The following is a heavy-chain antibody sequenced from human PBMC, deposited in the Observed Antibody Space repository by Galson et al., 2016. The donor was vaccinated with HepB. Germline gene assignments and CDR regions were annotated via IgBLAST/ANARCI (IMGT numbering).Heavy chain of an antibody. CDR2: INGRGDDT. D-gene: IGHD3-10*01. V-gene: IGHV3-23*01. J-gene: IGHJ4*02. Sequence: LRLSCAASGFSFSTYAMSWVRQAPGKGLEWVAGINGRGDDTNYADSVKDRFTISRDNSKNTLFLQTNYLRGGDTALYYCVRRPGPLDYWGQGTLVTVSS. CDR3: VRRPGPLDY. CDR1: GFSFSTYA.